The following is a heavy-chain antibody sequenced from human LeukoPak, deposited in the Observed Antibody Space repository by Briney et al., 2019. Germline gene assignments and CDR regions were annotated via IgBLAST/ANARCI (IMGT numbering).Heavy chain of an antibody. CDR2: INPNSGGT. Sequence: ASVKVSCKASGYTFTSYGISWVRQAPGQGLEWMGWINPNSGGTNYAQKFQGRVTMTRDTSISTAYMELSRLRSDDTAVYYCAREMSAAGGSRRDLIDYWGQGTLVTVSS. J-gene: IGHJ4*02. CDR1: GYTFTSYG. D-gene: IGHD6-13*01. V-gene: IGHV1-2*02. CDR3: AREMSAAGGSRRDLIDY.